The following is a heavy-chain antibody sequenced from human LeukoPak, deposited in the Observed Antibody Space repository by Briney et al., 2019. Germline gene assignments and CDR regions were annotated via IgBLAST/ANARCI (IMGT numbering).Heavy chain of an antibody. D-gene: IGHD2-2*01. CDR1: GGSFSGYY. J-gene: IGHJ6*02. CDR3: ARACSSTSCQTYYYYGMDV. Sequence: SETLSLTCAVYGGSFSGYYWSWIRQPPGKGLEWIGEINHSGSTNYNLSLKSRVTISVDTSKNQFSLKLSSVTAADTAVYYCARACSSTSCQTYYYYGMDVWGQGTTVTVSS. V-gene: IGHV4-34*01. CDR2: INHSGST.